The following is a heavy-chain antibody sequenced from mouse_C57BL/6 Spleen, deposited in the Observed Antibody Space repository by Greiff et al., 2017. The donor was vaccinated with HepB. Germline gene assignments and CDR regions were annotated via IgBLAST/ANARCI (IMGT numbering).Heavy chain of an antibody. CDR1: GYTFTSYW. CDR3: AREGWDYFDY. D-gene: IGHD1-1*02. J-gene: IGHJ2*01. CDR2: IHPNSGST. V-gene: IGHV1-64*01. Sequence: QVQLQQPGAELVKPGASVKLSCKASGYTFTSYWMHWVKQRPGQGLEWIGMIHPNSGSTNYNEKFKSKATLTVDKSSSTAYMQLSSLTSGDSAVYYCAREGWDYFDYWGQGTTLTVSS.